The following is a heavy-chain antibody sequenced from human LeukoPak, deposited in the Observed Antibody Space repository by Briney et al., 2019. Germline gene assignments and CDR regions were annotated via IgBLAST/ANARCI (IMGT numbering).Heavy chain of an antibody. CDR1: GGALRGYY. CDR2: IDHSVGS. J-gene: IGHJ6*03. V-gene: IGHV4-34*01. Sequence: PAETLSLTCAVYGGALRGYYWSWIREPPGKGLECGWEIDHSVGSNYNPSLKSRVTMSVDTSKQQYSLRLTSVTAADTAVYFCARVRTPLKDYVGGSYRRAPSYYYMDVWGTGTTVTVSS. CDR3: ARVRTPLKDYVGGSYRRAPSYYYMDV. D-gene: IGHD3-16*02.